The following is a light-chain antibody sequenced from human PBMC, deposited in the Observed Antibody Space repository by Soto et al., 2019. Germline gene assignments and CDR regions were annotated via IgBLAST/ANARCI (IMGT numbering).Light chain of an antibody. V-gene: IGKV1-9*01. CDR1: QGISSY. CDR2: AAS. J-gene: IGKJ1*01. Sequence: TQSPSFLSASVGDRVTITCRASQGISSYLAWYQQKPGKAPKLLIYAASTLQSGVPSRFSGSGSGTEFTLTISSLQPEDFATYYCQQSYSTPWTFGQGTKVDIK. CDR3: QQSYSTPWT.